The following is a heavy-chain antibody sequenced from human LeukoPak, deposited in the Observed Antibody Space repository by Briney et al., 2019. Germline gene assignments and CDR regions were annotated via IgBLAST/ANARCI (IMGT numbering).Heavy chain of an antibody. CDR1: GGSISSYY. CDR3: ATYYDILTGSHFDY. CDR2: FYYSGSS. V-gene: IGHV4-59*08. J-gene: IGHJ4*02. Sequence: SETLSLTCTVSGGSISSYYWSWVRQPPGTGLGWVGYFYYSGSSKYNPSLKSRVTISVDTTKNQLSLQLSSVTAADTAVYYCATYYDILTGSHFDYWGQGTLVTVSS. D-gene: IGHD3-9*01.